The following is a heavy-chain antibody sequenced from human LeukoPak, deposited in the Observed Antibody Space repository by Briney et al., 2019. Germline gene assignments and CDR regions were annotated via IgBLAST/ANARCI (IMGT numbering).Heavy chain of an antibody. V-gene: IGHV1-18*04. CDR1: GYTFTSYG. Sequence: ASVKVSCKASGYTFTSYGISWVRQAPGQGREWMGWISAYNGNTNYAQKLQGRVTMTTDTSTSTAYMELRSLRSDDTAVYYCARERSSYCSSTSCYFENKNWFDPWGQGTLVTVSS. CDR2: ISAYNGNT. D-gene: IGHD2-2*01. CDR3: ARERSSYCSSTSCYFENKNWFDP. J-gene: IGHJ5*02.